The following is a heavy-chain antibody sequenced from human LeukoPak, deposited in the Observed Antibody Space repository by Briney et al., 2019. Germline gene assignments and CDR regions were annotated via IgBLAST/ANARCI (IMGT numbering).Heavy chain of an antibody. V-gene: IGHV4-59*01. J-gene: IGHJ6*03. CDR3: ARGNYDFWSGYHGVQYYYYYYMDV. Sequence: SETLSLTCTVSGGSISSYYWSWIRQPPGKGLEWIGYIFYSGSTNYNPSLKSRVTISVDTSKNQFSLKLSSVTAADTAVYYCARGNYDFWSGYHGVQYYYYYYMDVWGKGTTVTVSS. D-gene: IGHD3-3*01. CDR1: GGSISSYY. CDR2: IFYSGST.